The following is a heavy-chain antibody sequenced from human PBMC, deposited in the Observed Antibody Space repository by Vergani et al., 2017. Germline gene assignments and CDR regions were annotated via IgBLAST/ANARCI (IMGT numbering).Heavy chain of an antibody. J-gene: IGHJ4*02. D-gene: IGHD6-19*01. Sequence: QVQLVQSGAEVKKPGSSVKVSCKAFGGTFSSYAISWVRQAPGQGLEWMGIINPSGGSTSYAQKFQGRVTMTRDTSTSTVYMELSSLRSEDTAVYYCARGDSSGSDYWGQGTLVTVSS. CDR3: ARGDSSGSDY. CDR1: GGTFSSYA. V-gene: IGHV1-46*01. CDR2: INPSGGST.